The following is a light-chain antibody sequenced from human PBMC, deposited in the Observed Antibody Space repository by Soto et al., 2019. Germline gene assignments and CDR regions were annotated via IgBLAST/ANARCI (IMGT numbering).Light chain of an antibody. CDR1: HDIRDH. V-gene: IGKV1-5*03. CDR2: EAS. CDR3: QQYSNYSPIT. J-gene: IGKJ5*01. Sequence: IQMTQSPSSLSASVGDRVTLTCQASHDIRDHLNWYQQKPGKPPKLLIYEASSLESGVPSRFSGSGSGTEFTLTISSLQPDDFATYYCQQYSNYSPITFGQGTRLEIK.